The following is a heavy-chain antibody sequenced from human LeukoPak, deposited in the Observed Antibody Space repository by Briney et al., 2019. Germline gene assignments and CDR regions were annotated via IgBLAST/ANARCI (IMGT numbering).Heavy chain of an antibody. CDR3: ATVSVRYSYGYRYYYGMDV. D-gene: IGHD5-18*01. CDR2: FDPEDGET. Sequence: ASGKVSCKVSGYTLTELSMHWVRQAPGKGLEWMGGFDPEDGETIYAQKFQGRVTMTEDTSTDTAFMDLSSLRSEDTAVYYCATVSVRYSYGYRYYYGMDVWGQGTTVTVSS. CDR1: GYTLTELS. V-gene: IGHV1-24*01. J-gene: IGHJ6*02.